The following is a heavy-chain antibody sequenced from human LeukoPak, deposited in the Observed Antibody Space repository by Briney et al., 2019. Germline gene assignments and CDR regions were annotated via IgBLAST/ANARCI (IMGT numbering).Heavy chain of an antibody. V-gene: IGHV3-66*01. D-gene: IGHD1-26*01. Sequence: GGSLRLSCAASGFTFSSYWMSWVRQAPGKGLEWVSVIYSGGSTYYADSVKGRFTISRDNSKNTLYLQMNSLRAEDTAVYYCAKDVSGSYSAWGQGTLVTVSS. J-gene: IGHJ5*02. CDR1: GFTFSSYW. CDR2: IYSGGST. CDR3: AKDVSGSYSA.